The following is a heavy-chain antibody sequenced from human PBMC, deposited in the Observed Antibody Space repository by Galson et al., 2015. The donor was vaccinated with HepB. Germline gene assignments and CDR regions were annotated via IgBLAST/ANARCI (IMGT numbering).Heavy chain of an antibody. V-gene: IGHV1-46*03. D-gene: IGHD1-20*01. CDR3: AGGGMYNWNHNWFDP. CDR2: INPSGGST. Sequence: SVKVSCKASGYTFTSYYMHWVRQTPGQGLEWMGIINPSGGSTSYAQKFQGRVTMTRDTSTSTVYMELSSLRSEDTAVYYCAGGGMYNWNHNWFDPWGQGTLVTVSS. J-gene: IGHJ5*02. CDR1: GYTFTSYY.